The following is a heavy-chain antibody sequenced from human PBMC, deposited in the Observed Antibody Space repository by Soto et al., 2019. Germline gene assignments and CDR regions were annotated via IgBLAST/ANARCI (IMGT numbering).Heavy chain of an antibody. J-gene: IGHJ6*02. CDR3: ARSKAPSYDGSGRNYYGMDV. Sequence: ASVQVSCKGSGYTFTSYDINWVRQATGQGLEWMGWMNPNSGNTGYAQKFQGRVTMTRNTSISTAYMELSSLRSEDTAVYYCARSKAPSYDGSGRNYYGMDVWGQGTTVTVSS. V-gene: IGHV1-8*01. CDR1: GYTFTSYD. CDR2: MNPNSGNT. D-gene: IGHD3-10*01.